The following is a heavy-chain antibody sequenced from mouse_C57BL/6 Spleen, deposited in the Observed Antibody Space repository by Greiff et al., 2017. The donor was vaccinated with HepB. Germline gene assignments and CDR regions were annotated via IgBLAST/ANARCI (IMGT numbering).Heavy chain of an antibody. CDR2: IYPGDGDT. CDR1: GYAFSSSW. J-gene: IGHJ3*01. D-gene: IGHD1-1*01. Sequence: VQLQQSGPELVKPGASVKISCKASGYAFSSSWMNWVKQRPGQGLEWIGRIYPGDGDTNYNGKFKGKATLTADKSSSTAYMQLSSLTSEDSAVYFCARDGGYGIAWFAYWGQGTLVTVSA. V-gene: IGHV1-82*01. CDR3: ARDGGYGIAWFAY.